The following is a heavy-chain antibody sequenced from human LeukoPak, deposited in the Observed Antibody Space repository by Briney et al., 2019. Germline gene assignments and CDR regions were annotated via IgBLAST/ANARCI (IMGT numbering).Heavy chain of an antibody. D-gene: IGHD2-2*01. V-gene: IGHV3-30*02. J-gene: IGHJ5*02. CDR1: ERRLRKYG. CDR2: IPYDGSNK. Sequence: LSRAAAERRLRKYGMYRVRPTQGKKLEWVAFIPYDGSNKYYADSVKGRFTISRDNSRNTLYLQMNSLRAEDTAVYYCAKEYQPNWFDPWGQGTLVTVSS. CDR3: AKEYQPNWFDP.